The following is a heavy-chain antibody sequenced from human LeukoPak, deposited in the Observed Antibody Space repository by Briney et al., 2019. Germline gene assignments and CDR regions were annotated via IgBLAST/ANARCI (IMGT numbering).Heavy chain of an antibody. J-gene: IGHJ4*02. CDR1: GFTFSSYS. CDR2: ISSSSSYI. Sequence: GGSLRLSCAASGFTFSSYSMNWVRQAPGKGLEWVSSISSSSSYIYYGDSVQGRFTISRDNAKNSLYLQMNSLRAEDTAVYYCARRPDMAYDFDYWGQGTLVTVSS. D-gene: IGHD3-9*01. V-gene: IGHV3-21*06. CDR3: ARRPDMAYDFDY.